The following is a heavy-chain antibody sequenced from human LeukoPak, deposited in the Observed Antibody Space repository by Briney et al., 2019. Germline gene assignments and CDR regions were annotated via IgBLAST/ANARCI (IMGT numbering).Heavy chain of an antibody. V-gene: IGHV3-66*01. CDR1: GFTFSSYD. D-gene: IGHD5-18*01. CDR3: ASEDYTAMAMDV. Sequence: GGSLRLSCAASGFTFSSYDMTWVRQAPGKGLEWVSVIYSGGSTYYADSVKGRFTISRDNSKNTLYLQMNSLRAEDTAVYYCASEDYTAMAMDVWGKGTTVTISS. CDR2: IYSGGST. J-gene: IGHJ6*03.